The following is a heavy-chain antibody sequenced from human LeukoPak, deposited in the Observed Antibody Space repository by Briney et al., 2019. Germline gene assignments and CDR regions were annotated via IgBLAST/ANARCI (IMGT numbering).Heavy chain of an antibody. CDR1: GFTFDDYG. J-gene: IGHJ4*02. V-gene: IGHV3-20*04. Sequence: GGSLRLSCAASGFTFDDYGMSWVRQAPGKGLEWVSGINWNGGSTGYADSVKGRFTISRDNAKNSLYLQMNSLRAEDTALYYCAKGVSYYYDSSGYYYAGFDYWGQGTLVTVSS. D-gene: IGHD3-22*01. CDR2: INWNGGST. CDR3: AKGVSYYYDSSGYYYAGFDY.